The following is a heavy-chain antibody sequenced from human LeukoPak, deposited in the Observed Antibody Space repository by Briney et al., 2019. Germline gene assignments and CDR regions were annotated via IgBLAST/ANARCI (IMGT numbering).Heavy chain of an antibody. Sequence: ASVKVSCKASGYTFSSNAINWVRQAPGQGLEWMGWIDTNTGNPTYAQGFTGQFVFSLDTPVSTAYLQISSLKAEDTAEYFCARGYDSSGYFSDWGQGTLVTVSS. CDR3: ARGYDSSGYFSD. D-gene: IGHD3-22*01. CDR1: GYTFSSNA. CDR2: IDTNTGNP. J-gene: IGHJ4*02. V-gene: IGHV7-4-1*02.